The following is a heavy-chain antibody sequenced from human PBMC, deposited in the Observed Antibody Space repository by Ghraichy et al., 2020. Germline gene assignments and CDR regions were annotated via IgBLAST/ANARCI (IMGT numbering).Heavy chain of an antibody. CDR1: GGSISRYY. Sequence: SETLSLTCTVSGGSISRYYWSWIRQPPGKGLEWIGYIYYSGSTNYNSSLKSRVTISLDTSKNQFSLRLSSVTAADTAVYYCARSYSNTGYYYYGMDVWGQGTTVTVSS. CDR2: IYYSGST. D-gene: IGHD4-11*01. CDR3: ARSYSNTGYYYYGMDV. J-gene: IGHJ6*02. V-gene: IGHV4-59*01.